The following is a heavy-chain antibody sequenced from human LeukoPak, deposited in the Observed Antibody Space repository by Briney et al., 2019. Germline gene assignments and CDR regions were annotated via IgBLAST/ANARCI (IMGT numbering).Heavy chain of an antibody. J-gene: IGHJ6*02. CDR2: ISSSGSTI. V-gene: IGHV3-48*04. CDR1: GFSFSSNA. CDR3: ARARQRSGYYYYYYGMDV. D-gene: IGHD6-25*01. Sequence: PGGSLRLSCAASGFSFSSNAMSWVRQAPGKGLEWVSYISSSGSTIYYADSVKGRFTISSDNAKNSLYLQMNSLRAEDTAVYYCARARQRSGYYYYYYGMDVWGQGTTVTVSS.